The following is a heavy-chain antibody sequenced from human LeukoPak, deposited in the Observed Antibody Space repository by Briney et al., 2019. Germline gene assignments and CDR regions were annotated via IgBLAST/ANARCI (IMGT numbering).Heavy chain of an antibody. J-gene: IGHJ6*03. D-gene: IGHD2-15*01. V-gene: IGHV4-38-2*02. CDR1: GYSISSGYY. CDR2: IYHSGST. CDR3: ASFYCSGGSCYQYYYYYYMDV. Sequence: PSETLSLTCTVSGYSISSGYYWGWIRQPPGKGLEWIGNIYHSGSTYYNPSLKSRVTISVDTSKNQFSLKLSSVTAADTAVYYCASFYCSGGSCYQYYYYYYMDVWGKGTTVTISS.